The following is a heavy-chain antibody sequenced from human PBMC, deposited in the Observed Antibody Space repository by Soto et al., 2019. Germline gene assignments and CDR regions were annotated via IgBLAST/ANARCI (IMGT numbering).Heavy chain of an antibody. Sequence: GASVKVSCKASGFTFTSSAMQWVRQARGQRLEWIGWIVVGSGNTNYAQKFQERVTMTRDTSTSTVYMELSSLRSEDTAVYYCGRESVYYYDSSGPASDAFAIWGQGTMVTVSS. J-gene: IGHJ3*02. D-gene: IGHD3-22*01. CDR2: IVVGSGNT. CDR3: GRESVYYYDSSGPASDAFAI. V-gene: IGHV1-58*02. CDR1: GFTFTSSA.